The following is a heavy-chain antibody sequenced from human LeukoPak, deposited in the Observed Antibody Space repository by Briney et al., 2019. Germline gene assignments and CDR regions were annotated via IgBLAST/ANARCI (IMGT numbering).Heavy chain of an antibody. CDR1: GFTFSTYA. Sequence: GGSLRLSCAASGFTFSTYAMSWVRQAPGKGLEWVSAISGSGGTTYYGDSVKGRFTFSRDNSKNALSLQMNSLKAEDTAVYYCARSWNVDWFASWGQGTLVTVSS. D-gene: IGHD1-1*01. CDR3: ARSWNVDWFAS. J-gene: IGHJ5*01. V-gene: IGHV3-23*01. CDR2: ISGSGGTT.